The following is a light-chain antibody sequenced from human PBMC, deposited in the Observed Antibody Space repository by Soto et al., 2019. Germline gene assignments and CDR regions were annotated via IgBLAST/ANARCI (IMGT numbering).Light chain of an antibody. J-gene: IGKJ4*01. CDR2: GAS. CDR1: QSVSSNY. V-gene: IGKV3-20*01. Sequence: EIVLTQSPGTLSLSPGERATLPCRASQSVSSNYLAWYQQKPGQAPRLLIYGASSRATGIPDRFSGSGSGTDFTLTIRRLEPEDFAVYYCQQYGRSPLTFGGGTRWIS. CDR3: QQYGRSPLT.